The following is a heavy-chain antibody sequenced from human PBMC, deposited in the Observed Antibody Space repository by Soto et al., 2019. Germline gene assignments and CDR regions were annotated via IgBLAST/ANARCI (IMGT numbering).Heavy chain of an antibody. CDR1: GYAFTTYG. CDR2: ISAHNGNT. J-gene: IGHJ4*02. Sequence: QVHLVQSGAEVKKPGASVTVSCKGSGYAFTTYGITWVRQAPGQGLELMGWISAHNGNTNYAQKLQGRVTVTRDTSTSTAYMELRSLRSDDTAVYYCARGRYGDYWGQGARVTVSS. CDR3: ARGRYGDY. D-gene: IGHD1-1*01. V-gene: IGHV1-18*01.